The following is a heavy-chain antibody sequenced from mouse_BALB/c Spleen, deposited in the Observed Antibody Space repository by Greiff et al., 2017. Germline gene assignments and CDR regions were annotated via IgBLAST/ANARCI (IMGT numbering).Heavy chain of an antibody. V-gene: IGHV2-5-1*01. Sequence: VQLQQSEPSLVQPSQSLSITCTVSGFSLTSYSVHSVRQSPGKGLEWLGVIWRGGSTDYNAAFMSRLSITKDNSKSQVFFKMNSLQADDTAIYYRAKKEGPYYGLYYYAMDYWGQGTSVTVSS. CDR2: IWRGGST. D-gene: IGHD2-10*01. CDR1: GFSLTSYS. CDR3: AKKEGPYYGLYYYAMDY. J-gene: IGHJ4*01.